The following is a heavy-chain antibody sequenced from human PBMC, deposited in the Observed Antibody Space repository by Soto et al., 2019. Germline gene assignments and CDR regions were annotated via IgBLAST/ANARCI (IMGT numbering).Heavy chain of an antibody. CDR3: ARESTTVVTPGWFDP. V-gene: IGHV4-30-2*01. Sequence: SETLSLTCAVSGGSISSGGYSWSWIRQPPGKGLEWIGYIYHSGSTYYNPSLKSRVTISVDRSKNQFSLKLSSVTAADTAVYYCARESTTVVTPGWFDPWGQGTLVTVSS. D-gene: IGHD4-17*01. CDR2: IYHSGST. J-gene: IGHJ5*02. CDR1: GGSISSGGYS.